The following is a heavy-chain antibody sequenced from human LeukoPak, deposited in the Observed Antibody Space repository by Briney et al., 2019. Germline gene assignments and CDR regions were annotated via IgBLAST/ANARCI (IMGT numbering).Heavy chain of an antibody. CDR3: ARARGPGGDLAFDI. CDR1: GFTFSSYS. V-gene: IGHV3-48*04. J-gene: IGHJ3*02. Sequence: GGSLRLSCAASGFTFSSYSMNWVRQAPGKGLEWVSYISSSSSTIYYADSVKGRFTISRDNAKTSLYLQMNSLRAEDTAVYYCARARGPGGDLAFDIWGQGTMVTVSS. CDR2: ISSSSSTI. D-gene: IGHD4-17*01.